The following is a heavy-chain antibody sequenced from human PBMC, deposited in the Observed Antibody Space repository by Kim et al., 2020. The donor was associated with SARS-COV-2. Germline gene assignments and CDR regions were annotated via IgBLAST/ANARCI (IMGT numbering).Heavy chain of an antibody. Sequence: ASVKVSCKASGYTFTSYGISWVRQAPGQGLEWMGWISAYNGNTNYAQKLQGRVTMTTDTSTSTAYMELRSLRSDDTAVYYCARVKDSGSYLRLYYGMDVWGQGTTVTVSS. CDR1: GYTFTSYG. CDR3: ARVKDSGSYLRLYYGMDV. V-gene: IGHV1-18*01. J-gene: IGHJ6*02. D-gene: IGHD1-26*01. CDR2: ISAYNGNT.